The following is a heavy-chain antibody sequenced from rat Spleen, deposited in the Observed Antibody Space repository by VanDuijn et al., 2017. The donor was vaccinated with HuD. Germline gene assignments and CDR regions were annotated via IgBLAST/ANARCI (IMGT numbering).Heavy chain of an antibody. D-gene: IGHD1-4*01. CDR2: ISYDGSGT. J-gene: IGHJ4*01. CDR3: ARPDGYTYVMDA. V-gene: IGHV5-29*01. Sequence: EVQLVESDGGLVQPGRSLKLSCATSGFTFSDCYMAWVRQAPTKGLEWVATISYDGSGTYYRDSVKGRFTISRDNAKSTLYLQMNSLRSEDTATYYCARPDGYTYVMDAWGQGASVTVSS. CDR1: GFTFSDCY.